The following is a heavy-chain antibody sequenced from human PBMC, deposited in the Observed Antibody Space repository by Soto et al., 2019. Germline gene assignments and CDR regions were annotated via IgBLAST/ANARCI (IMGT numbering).Heavy chain of an antibody. Sequence: GPTLVNPTKTLTLTCTFSGFSLSTSGVGVGWIRQPPGKALEWLALIYWDDDKRYSPSLKSRLTITKDTSKNQVVLTMTNMDPVDTATYYCAHSTLMCSGGSCHFGGVIIDFDNWGQETLLPLSS. D-gene: IGHD2-15*01. CDR3: AHSTLMCSGGSCHFGGVIIDFDN. CDR1: GFSLSTSGVG. CDR2: IYWDDDK. V-gene: IGHV2-5*02. J-gene: IGHJ4*02.